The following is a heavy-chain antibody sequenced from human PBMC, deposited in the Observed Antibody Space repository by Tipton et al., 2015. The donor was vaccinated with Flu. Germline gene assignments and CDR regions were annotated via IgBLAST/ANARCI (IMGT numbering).Heavy chain of an antibody. Sequence: TLSLTCTVSGGSISSSSYYWGWIRQPAGKGLEWIGRIHTSGSTNYNPSLKSRVTISVDTSKNQFSLKLSSVTAADTAVYYCARGGSYYYYYMDVWGKGTTVTVSS. J-gene: IGHJ6*03. CDR2: IHTSGST. CDR1: GGSISSSSYY. V-gene: IGHV4-61*02. CDR3: ARGGSYYYYYMDV.